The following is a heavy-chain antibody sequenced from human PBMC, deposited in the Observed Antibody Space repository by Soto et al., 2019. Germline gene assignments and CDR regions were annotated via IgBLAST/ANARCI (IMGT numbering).Heavy chain of an antibody. J-gene: IGHJ6*02. CDR2: ISAYNGNT. CDR1: GYTFTSYG. CDR3: AREEVPPHYYGSGRWWAYYYYYGMDV. V-gene: IGHV1-18*01. Sequence: ASVKVSCKASGYTFTSYGISWVRQAPGQGLEWMGWISAYNGNTNYAQKLQGRVTMTTDTSTSTAYMELRSLRSDDTAVYYCAREEVPPHYYGSGRWWAYYYYYGMDVWGQGTTVTVSS. D-gene: IGHD3-10*01.